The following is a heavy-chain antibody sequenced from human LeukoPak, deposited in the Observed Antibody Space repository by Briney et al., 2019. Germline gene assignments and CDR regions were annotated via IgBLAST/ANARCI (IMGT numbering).Heavy chain of an antibody. J-gene: IGHJ4*02. D-gene: IGHD5-12*01. V-gene: IGHV3-23*01. CDR1: GFTFSAYA. CDR2: ISGSGDNT. CDR3: AKGWNGYDRFDY. Sequence: GGSPRLSCAASGFTFSAYAMGWVRQAPGRGLEWVSGISGSGDNTYYADAVQGRFTISRDNSKNTVYLQMNSLRAEDTAVYYCAKGWNGYDRFDYWGQGTLVTVSS.